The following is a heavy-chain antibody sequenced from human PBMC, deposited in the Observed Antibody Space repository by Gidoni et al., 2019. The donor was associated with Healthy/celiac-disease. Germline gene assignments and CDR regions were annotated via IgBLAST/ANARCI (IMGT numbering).Heavy chain of an antibody. Sequence: QLQLQESGPGLVKPSETLSLTCTVPGGSISSSSYYWGWIRQPPGKGLEWIGSIYYSGSTYYNPSLKSRVTISVDTSKNQFSLKLSSVTAADTAVYYCARVRVRYYDSSGWVRSPIDAFDIWGQGTMVTVSS. J-gene: IGHJ3*02. CDR3: ARVRVRYYDSSGWVRSPIDAFDI. V-gene: IGHV4-39*07. CDR1: GGSISSSSYY. D-gene: IGHD3-22*01. CDR2: IYYSGST.